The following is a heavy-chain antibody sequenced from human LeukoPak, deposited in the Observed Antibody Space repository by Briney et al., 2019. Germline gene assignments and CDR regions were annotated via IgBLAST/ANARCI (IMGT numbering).Heavy chain of an antibody. CDR1: GGSISSYY. CDR2: IYYSGST. J-gene: IGHJ5*02. D-gene: IGHD6-13*01. CDR3: ARGGIADLNWFDP. V-gene: IGHV4-59*01. Sequence: SETLSLTCTVSGGSISSYYWSWIRQPPGKGLEWIGYIYYSGSTNYNPSLKSRVTISVDTSKNQFSLKLSSVTAADTAVYYCARGGIADLNWFDPWGQGTLVTVSS.